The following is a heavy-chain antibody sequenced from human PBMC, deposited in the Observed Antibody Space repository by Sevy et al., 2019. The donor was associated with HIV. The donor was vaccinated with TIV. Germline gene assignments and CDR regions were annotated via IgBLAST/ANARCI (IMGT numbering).Heavy chain of an antibody. J-gene: IGHJ6*02. V-gene: IGHV1-8*01. CDR3: AIGYGSGSLPLGGPFNYYYYYGMDV. CDR1: GYTFTSYD. Sequence: ASVKVSCKASGYTFTSYDINWVRQATGQGLEWMGWMNPNSGNTGYAQKFQGRVTMTRNTSISTAYMELSSLRSEDTAVYYCAIGYGSGSLPLGGPFNYYYYYGMDVWGQGTTVTVSS. D-gene: IGHD3-10*01. CDR2: MNPNSGNT.